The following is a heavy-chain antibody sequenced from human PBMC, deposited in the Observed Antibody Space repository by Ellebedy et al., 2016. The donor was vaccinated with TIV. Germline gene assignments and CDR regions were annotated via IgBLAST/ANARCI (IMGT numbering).Heavy chain of an antibody. CDR1: GFTFNDAW. CDR2: IKSAISGGTA. D-gene: IGHD3-3*01. CDR3: TTGSNFGVVTTAEDH. Sequence: GGSLRLXXAASGFTFNDAWMSWFRQAPGKGPEWVGRIKSAISGGTADYAAPVKGRFTISRDDSKNTLHLQMNSLETDDTAVYYCTTGSNFGVVTTAEDHWGQGARVTVSS. J-gene: IGHJ4*02. V-gene: IGHV3-15*01.